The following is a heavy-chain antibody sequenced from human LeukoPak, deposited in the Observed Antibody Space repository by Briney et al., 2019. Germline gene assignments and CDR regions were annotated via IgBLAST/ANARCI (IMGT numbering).Heavy chain of an antibody. Sequence: GGSLRLSCAASGFAFSSSWISWVRHAPGKGLEWVANIKQDGSETYYVDSLKGRFTASRDNAKNSVYLQMNNLRAEDTAVYYCARRARGYCITTSCPDTYYYYYYMDVWGKGTTVTVSS. CDR1: GFAFSSSW. CDR2: IKQDGSET. CDR3: ARRARGYCITTSCPDTYYYYYYMDV. V-gene: IGHV3-7*01. D-gene: IGHD2-2*01. J-gene: IGHJ6*03.